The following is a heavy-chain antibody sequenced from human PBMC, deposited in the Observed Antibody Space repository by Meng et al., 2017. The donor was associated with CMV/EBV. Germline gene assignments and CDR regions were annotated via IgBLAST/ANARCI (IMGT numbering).Heavy chain of an antibody. CDR2: LYWEDDK. V-gene: IGHV2-5*02. Sequence: ILTASAPTLVKHTQPLTRSSTSPGLSLSTSGVGEVWIRQHPGKALGRLQLLYWEDDKRYSPTLKSRLTITKDTAKYQLVLTMTNMDPVDTATYYCAHKGRRMAAAGRNWFDPWGQGTLVTVSS. CDR1: GLSLSTSGVG. D-gene: IGHD6-13*01. CDR3: AHKGRRMAAAGRNWFDP. J-gene: IGHJ5*02.